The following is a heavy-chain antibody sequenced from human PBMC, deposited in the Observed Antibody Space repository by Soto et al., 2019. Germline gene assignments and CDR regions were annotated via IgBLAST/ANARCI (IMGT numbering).Heavy chain of an antibody. CDR3: ARGLTGTTLAYGMDV. CDR1: GGTFSSYA. J-gene: IGHJ6*02. D-gene: IGHD1-7*01. V-gene: IGHV1-69*12. Sequence: QVQLVQSGTEVKKPGSSVKVSCKASGGTFSSYAISWVRQAPGQGLEWMGGFIPIFGTADYAQKFQGRVTITADESTSTAYMELSSLRSEDTAVYYCARGLTGTTLAYGMDVWGQGTTVTVSS. CDR2: FIPIFGTA.